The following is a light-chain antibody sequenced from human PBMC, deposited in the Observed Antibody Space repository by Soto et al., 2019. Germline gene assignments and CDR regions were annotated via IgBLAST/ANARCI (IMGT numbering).Light chain of an antibody. CDR1: QTVSSK. Sequence: IVLTQSPATLSSSPGERATLSCRASQTVSSKLAWYQHKPGQAPSLITYDTSNRATGIPARFSGSGSGTACTLTISSLQPEDVSVYYCHQRKSWPRTFGQGTKVDIK. CDR2: DTS. V-gene: IGKV3-11*01. J-gene: IGKJ1*01. CDR3: HQRKSWPRT.